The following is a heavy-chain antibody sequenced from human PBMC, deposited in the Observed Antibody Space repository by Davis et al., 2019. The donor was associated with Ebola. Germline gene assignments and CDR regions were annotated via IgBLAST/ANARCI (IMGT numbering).Heavy chain of an antibody. J-gene: IGHJ4*01. CDR2: IVLGSSNT. CDR3: AASAGTVGKFDF. D-gene: IGHD1-14*01. V-gene: IGHV1-58*01. Sequence: SVPVSCKASAFTFTNSSLQWVRQPPGQRLEWIGWIVLGSSNTNYAQKFQGRVTIIRDMSTTTSYLDLTNQRSEDTAVYYCAASAGTVGKFDFWGQGTLVTVSS. CDR1: AFTFTNSS.